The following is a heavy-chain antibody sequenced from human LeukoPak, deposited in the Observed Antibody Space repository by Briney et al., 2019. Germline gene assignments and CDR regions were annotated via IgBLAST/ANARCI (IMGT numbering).Heavy chain of an antibody. CDR1: GYSLSDYH. J-gene: IGHJ4*02. Sequence: ASVEVSCKASGYSLSDYHLHWVRQAPGQGLEWMGDINPGNGATKYAQKFQGRVTMTRDTSISTVYMDLSGLTPDDTAVYYCARDPQYTFGYPTYDCWGQGTLVTVSS. D-gene: IGHD2-2*03. CDR2: INPGNGAT. V-gene: IGHV1-2*02. CDR3: ARDPQYTFGYPTYDC.